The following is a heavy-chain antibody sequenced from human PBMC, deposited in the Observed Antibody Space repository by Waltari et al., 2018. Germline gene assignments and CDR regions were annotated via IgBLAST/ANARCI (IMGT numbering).Heavy chain of an antibody. D-gene: IGHD3-22*01. J-gene: IGHJ6*02. Sequence: QVHLQESGPGLVKQSETLSLTCEVSGYSISNGYYWAWVRPSPGKGLEWIGSIYHPGSTSYRSSLESRVTISMDSSKNQFFLRLSSVTAADTAVYYCARDPQTYYHDPLGHFYTAGMDVWGQGTTVTVSS. CDR2: IYHPGST. V-gene: IGHV4-38-2*02. CDR3: ARDPQTYYHDPLGHFYTAGMDV. CDR1: GYSISNGYY.